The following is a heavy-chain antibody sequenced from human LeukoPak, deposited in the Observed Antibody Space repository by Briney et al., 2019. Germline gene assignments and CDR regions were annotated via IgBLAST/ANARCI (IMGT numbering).Heavy chain of an antibody. CDR3: ARAGHVITMIVVLDAFDI. Sequence: GGSLRLSCAASGFTFSSYEMNWVRQAPGKGLEWVSYISGSGSTIYYADSVKGRFTISRDNAKSSLYVQMNTLRAEDTAVYYCARAGHVITMIVVLDAFDIWGQGTMVTVSS. D-gene: IGHD3-22*01. J-gene: IGHJ3*02. V-gene: IGHV3-48*03. CDR2: ISGSGSTI. CDR1: GFTFSSYE.